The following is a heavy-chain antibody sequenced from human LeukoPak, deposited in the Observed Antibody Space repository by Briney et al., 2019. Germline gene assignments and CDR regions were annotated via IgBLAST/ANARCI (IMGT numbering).Heavy chain of an antibody. CDR2: IYSGGST. CDR1: GFTVSSNY. Sequence: PGGSLRLSCAASGFTVSSNYMSWVRQAPGKGLEWVSVIYSGGSTYYADSVKGRFTISRDNSKNTLYPQMNSLRAEDTAVYYCARGLKDYYDSSGYVDYWGQGTLVTVSS. J-gene: IGHJ4*02. V-gene: IGHV3-66*01. D-gene: IGHD3-22*01. CDR3: ARGLKDYYDSSGYVDY.